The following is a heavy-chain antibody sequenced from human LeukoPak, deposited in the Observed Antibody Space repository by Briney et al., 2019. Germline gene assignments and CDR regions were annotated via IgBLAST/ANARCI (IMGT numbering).Heavy chain of an antibody. CDR3: ARFNEQQMYFQH. CDR2: IYSGGNT. Sequence: GGSLRLSCVASGFTVSNNYMSWVRQAPGKGLEWVSVIYSGGNTYHADSVKGRFTISRDNSKNTVYPQVNSLRAEDTAVYYCARFNEQQMYFQHWGQGTPVIVSS. CDR1: GFTVSNNY. J-gene: IGHJ1*01. D-gene: IGHD6-13*01. V-gene: IGHV3-53*01.